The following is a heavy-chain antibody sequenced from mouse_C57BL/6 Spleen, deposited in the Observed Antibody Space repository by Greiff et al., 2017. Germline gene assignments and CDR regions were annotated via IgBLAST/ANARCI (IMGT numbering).Heavy chain of an antibody. V-gene: IGHV1-64*01. CDR2: IHPNSGST. D-gene: IGHD2-4*01. J-gene: IGHJ4*01. CDR3: ARGVYDYDVGYAMDY. CDR1: GYTFTSYW. Sequence: QVQLQQPGAELVKPGASVKLSCKASGYTFTSYWMHWVKQRPGQGLEWIGMIHPNSGSTNYNEKFKSKATLIVDKSSSTAYMQLSSLTSEDSAVYYCARGVYDYDVGYAMDYWGQGTSVTVSS.